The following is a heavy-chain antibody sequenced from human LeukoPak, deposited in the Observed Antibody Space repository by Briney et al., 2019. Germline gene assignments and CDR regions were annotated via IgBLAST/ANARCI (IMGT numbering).Heavy chain of an antibody. CDR2: INPNSGGT. V-gene: IGHV1-2*02. J-gene: IGHJ5*02. CDR3: ATDRIRAGDDYGDYGRSLGHFDP. D-gene: IGHD4-17*01. CDR1: GYTFTGYY. Sequence: ASVKVSCKASGYTFTGYYMHWVRQAPGQGLEWMGWINPNSGGTNYAQKFQGRVTMTRDTSISTAYMELSRLRSDDTAVYYCATDRIRAGDDYGDYGRSLGHFDPWGQGTLVTVSS.